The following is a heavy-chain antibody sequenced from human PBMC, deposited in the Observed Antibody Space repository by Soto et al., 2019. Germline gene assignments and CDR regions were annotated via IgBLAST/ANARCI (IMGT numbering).Heavy chain of an antibody. CDR3: ARAMKSGYYSGYAFDI. D-gene: IGHD3-3*01. J-gene: IGHJ3*02. CDR1: GYPFTGYY. Sequence: XSVKVSYKASGYPFTGYYMHWVRQAPGQGLEWMGWINPNSGGTNYAQKFQGRVTMTRDTSISTAYMELSRLRSDDTAVYYCARAMKSGYYSGYAFDIWGQGTMVTVSS. CDR2: INPNSGGT. V-gene: IGHV1-2*02.